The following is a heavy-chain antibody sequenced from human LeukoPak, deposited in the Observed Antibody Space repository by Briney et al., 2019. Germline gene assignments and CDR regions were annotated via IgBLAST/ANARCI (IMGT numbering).Heavy chain of an antibody. V-gene: IGHV4-59*01. J-gene: IGHJ4*02. D-gene: IGHD3-10*01. CDR2: IYYSGST. Sequence: GYIYYSGSTNYNPSLKSRVTISVGTSKNQFSLKLSSVTAADTAVYYRARDQGSGSYSIFDYWGQGTLVTVSS. CDR3: ARDQGSGSYSIFDY.